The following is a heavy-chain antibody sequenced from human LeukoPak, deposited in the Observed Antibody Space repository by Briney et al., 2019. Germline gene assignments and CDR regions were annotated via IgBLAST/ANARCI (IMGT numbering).Heavy chain of an antibody. J-gene: IGHJ4*02. D-gene: IGHD3-10*01. CDR2: ISGRGDST. CDR1: GFTFSSYA. Sequence: GGSLRLSCVASGFTFSSYAMGWVRQAPGKGLEWVSAISGRGDSTYYADSVKGRFSISRDNSKNTLHLQMNSLRAEDTAVYYCAKVYGSGSYYFPDYWGQGTLVTVSS. V-gene: IGHV3-23*01. CDR3: AKVYGSGSYYFPDY.